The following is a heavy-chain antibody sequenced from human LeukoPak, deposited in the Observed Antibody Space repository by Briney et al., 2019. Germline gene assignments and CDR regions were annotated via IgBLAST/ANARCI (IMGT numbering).Heavy chain of an antibody. Sequence: GASVKVSCKASGYTFTGYYMHWVRQAPGQGLEWMGWINPNSGGTNYAQKFQGRVTMTRDTSISTAYMELSRLRSDDTAVYYCAREPYYYDSSGYAYYYMDVWGKGTTVTVSS. CDR1: GYTFTGYY. D-gene: IGHD3-22*01. V-gene: IGHV1-2*02. J-gene: IGHJ6*03. CDR3: AREPYYYDSSGYAYYYMDV. CDR2: INPNSGGT.